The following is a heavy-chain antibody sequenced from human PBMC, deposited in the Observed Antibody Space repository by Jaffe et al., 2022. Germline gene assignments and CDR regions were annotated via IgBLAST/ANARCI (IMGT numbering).Heavy chain of an antibody. J-gene: IGHJ6*03. V-gene: IGHV1-46*01. D-gene: IGHD6-19*01. CDR2: INPSGGST. CDR3: ARDSLKGYSSGWQGWEDYMDV. Sequence: QVQLVQSGAEVKKPGASVKVSCKASGYTFTSYYMHWVRQAPGQGLEWMGIINPSGGSTSYAQKFQGRVTMTRDTSTSTVYMELSSLRSEDTAVYYCARDSLKGYSSGWQGWEDYMDVWGKGTTVTVSS. CDR1: GYTFTSYY.